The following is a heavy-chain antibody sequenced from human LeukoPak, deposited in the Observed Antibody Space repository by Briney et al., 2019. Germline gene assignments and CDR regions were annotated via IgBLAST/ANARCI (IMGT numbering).Heavy chain of an antibody. CDR3: ARAGVNWNDVVPTANWFDP. CDR2: IIPIFGTA. CDR1: GDTFSYHS. V-gene: IGHV1-69*13. J-gene: IGHJ5*02. D-gene: IGHD1-1*01. Sequence: SVKVSCKTFGDTFSYHSISWVRQAPGQGLEWMGGIIPIFGTANYAQKFQGRVTITADESTSTAYMELSSLRSEDTAVYYCARAGVNWNDVVPTANWFDPWGQGTLVTVSS.